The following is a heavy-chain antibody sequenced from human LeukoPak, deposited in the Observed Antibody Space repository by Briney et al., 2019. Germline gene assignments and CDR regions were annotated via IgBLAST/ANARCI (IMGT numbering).Heavy chain of an antibody. CDR3: ARDRSLAS. CDR2: IKQDGSEK. V-gene: IGHV3-7*01. CDR1: GFTFSNYW. J-gene: IGHJ5*02. Sequence: PGGSLRLSCAASGFTFSNYWMSWVRQAPGKGLEWVANIKQDGSEKYYVDSVEGRFTISRDNAKNSLFLQMNSLRAEDTAVYYCARDRSLASWGQGTLVTVSS.